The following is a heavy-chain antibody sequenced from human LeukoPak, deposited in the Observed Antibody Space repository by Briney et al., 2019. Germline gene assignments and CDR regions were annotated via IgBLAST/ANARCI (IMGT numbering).Heavy chain of an antibody. CDR3: AGLTGYYLYYYGMDV. CDR1: GFTVSSNY. J-gene: IGHJ6*02. Sequence: PGGSLRLSCAASGFTVSSNYMSWVRQAPGKGLEWVSVIYSGGSTYYADSVKGRFTISRDNSKNTLYLQMNSLRAEDTAVYYCAGLTGYYLYYYGMDVWGQGTTVTVSS. CDR2: IYSGGST. V-gene: IGHV3-53*01. D-gene: IGHD3-9*01.